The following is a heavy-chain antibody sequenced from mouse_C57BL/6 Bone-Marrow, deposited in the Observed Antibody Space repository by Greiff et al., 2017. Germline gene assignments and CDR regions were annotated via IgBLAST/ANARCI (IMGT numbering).Heavy chain of an antibody. J-gene: IGHJ1*03. CDR2: IYPGSGNT. V-gene: IGHV1-76*01. CDR1: GYTFTDYY. Sequence: VMLVESGAELVRPGASVKLSCKASGYTFTDYYINWVKQRPGQGLEWIARIYPGSGNTYYNEKFKGKATLTAEKSSSTAYMQLSSLTSEDSAVYFCARGDYGSSYWYFDVWGTGTTVTVSS. D-gene: IGHD1-1*01. CDR3: ARGDYGSSYWYFDV.